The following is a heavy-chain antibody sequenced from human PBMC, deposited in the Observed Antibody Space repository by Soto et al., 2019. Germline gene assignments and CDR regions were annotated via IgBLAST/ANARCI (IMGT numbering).Heavy chain of an antibody. Sequence: QVQLVQSGAEVKKPGASVKVSCKASGYTFTSYGISWVRQAPGQGLEWMGWISAYNGNTNYAQKLQGRLTMTTDTTTSTDYTERRGQRAHDSPRYDCTREECSRTSCSGDWDYMDVWGKGTTVTVSS. CDR3: TREECSRTSCSGDWDYMDV. CDR1: GYTFTSYG. D-gene: IGHD2-2*01. CDR2: ISAYNGNT. V-gene: IGHV1-18*01. J-gene: IGHJ6*03.